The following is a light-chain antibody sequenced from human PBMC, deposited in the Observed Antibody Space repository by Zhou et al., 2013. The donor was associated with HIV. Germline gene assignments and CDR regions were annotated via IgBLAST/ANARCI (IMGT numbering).Light chain of an antibody. Sequence: DIVMTQSPLSLPVTPGEPASISCRSSQSLLHSTGYNYLDWYLQKPGQSPQLLIYEVSKRFSGVPDRFSGSGSGTEFTLKISRVEADDVGVYYCMQSIQLPPFTFGQGTKLEIK. V-gene: IGKV2D-29*02. CDR1: QSLLHSTGYNY. CDR2: EVS. CDR3: MQSIQLPPFT. J-gene: IGKJ2*01.